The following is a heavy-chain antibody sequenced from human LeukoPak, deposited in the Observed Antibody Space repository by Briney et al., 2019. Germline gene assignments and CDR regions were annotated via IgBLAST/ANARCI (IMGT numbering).Heavy chain of an antibody. D-gene: IGHD3-10*01. CDR1: GYTFTGYY. Sequence: ASVKVSCKASGYTFTGYYMHWERQAPGQGLEWMGWINPNSGGTNYAQKFQGRVTMTRDTSISTAYMELSRLRSDDTAVYYCARAWYYYGSGPHPFDPWGQGTLVTVSS. CDR3: ARAWYYYGSGPHPFDP. J-gene: IGHJ5*02. V-gene: IGHV1-2*02. CDR2: INPNSGGT.